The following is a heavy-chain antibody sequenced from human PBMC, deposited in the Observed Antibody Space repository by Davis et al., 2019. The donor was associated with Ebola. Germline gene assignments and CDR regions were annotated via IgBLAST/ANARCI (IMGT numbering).Heavy chain of an antibody. J-gene: IGHJ6*02. D-gene: IGHD2-21*01. CDR2: IYYSGST. Sequence: SETLSLTCTVSGGSISSYYWSWIRQPPGKGLEWIGYIYYSGSTNYNPSLKSRVTISVDTSKNQFSLKLSSLTAADTAVYYCARALRIFPDVWGQGTTVTVSS. V-gene: IGHV4-59*01. CDR3: ARALRIFPDV. CDR1: GGSISSYY.